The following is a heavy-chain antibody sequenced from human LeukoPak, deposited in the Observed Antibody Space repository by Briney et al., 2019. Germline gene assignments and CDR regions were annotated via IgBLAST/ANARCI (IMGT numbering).Heavy chain of an antibody. D-gene: IGHD3-16*02. V-gene: IGHV4-4*02. J-gene: IGHJ4*02. CDR3: ARRTFGGVIAY. CDR2: IYHSGST. Sequence: KTSETLSLTCAVSGGSISSSNWWSWVRQPPGKGLEWIGEIYHSGSTNYSPSLKSRVTLSVDTSKNQFSLRLSSVTAADTAVYYCARRTFGGVIAYWGQGTLVTVSS. CDR1: GGSISSSNW.